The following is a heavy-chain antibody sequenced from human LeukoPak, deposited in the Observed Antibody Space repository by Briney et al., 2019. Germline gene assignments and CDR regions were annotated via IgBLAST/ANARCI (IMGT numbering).Heavy chain of an antibody. D-gene: IGHD3-3*01. J-gene: IGHJ4*02. CDR1: GGSISSSSYY. CDR2: IYYSGST. CDR3: ARLIWSGNYRLNYFDY. Sequence: SETLSLTCTVFGGSISSSSYYWGWIRQPPGKGLEWIGSIYYSGSTYYNPSLKSRVTISLDTSKNQLFLKLSSVTAADTAVYHCARLIWSGNYRLNYFDYWGQGTLVTVSS. V-gene: IGHV4-39*01.